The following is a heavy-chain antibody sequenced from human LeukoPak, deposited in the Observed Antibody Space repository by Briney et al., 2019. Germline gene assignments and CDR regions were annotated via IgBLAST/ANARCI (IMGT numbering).Heavy chain of an antibody. V-gene: IGHV4-39*07. J-gene: IGHJ4*02. CDR2: IYYSGST. CDR1: SGSLSSISSY. CDR3: TREHREFDY. Sequence: SETLSLTSTLSSGSLSSISSYWGWIRQPPGEGLEWIGSIYYSGSTYYNPSLKSRVTISVDTSKNQFSLKLSSVPAADTAVYYCTREHREFDYWGQGTLVTVSS.